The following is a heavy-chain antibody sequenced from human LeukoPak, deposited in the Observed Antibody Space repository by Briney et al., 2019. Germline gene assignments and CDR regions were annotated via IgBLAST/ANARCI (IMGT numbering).Heavy chain of an antibody. CDR2: ISWNSGSI. J-gene: IGHJ4*02. Sequence: PGGSLRLSCAASGFTFDDYAMHWVRPAPGKGLEWVSGISWNSGSIGYADSVKGRFTISRDNAKNSLYLQMNSLRAEDMALYYCAKVGNDSSSWYSYFDYWGQGTLVTVSS. V-gene: IGHV3-9*03. CDR1: GFTFDDYA. D-gene: IGHD6-13*01. CDR3: AKVGNDSSSWYSYFDY.